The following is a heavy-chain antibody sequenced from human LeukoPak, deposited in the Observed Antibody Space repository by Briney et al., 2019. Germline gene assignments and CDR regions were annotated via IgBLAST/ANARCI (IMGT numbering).Heavy chain of an antibody. D-gene: IGHD6-19*01. V-gene: IGHV3-72*01. Sequence: GGSLRLSCAASGFTFSDHYMDWVRQAPGKGLEWVGRIRNKPNSYTTEYAASVKGRFTISRDDSKNSLYLQINSLKIEDTAVYYCARVGSGGWEDYWGQGTLVTVTS. CDR3: ARVGSGGWEDY. CDR1: GFTFSDHY. CDR2: IRNKPNSYTT. J-gene: IGHJ4*02.